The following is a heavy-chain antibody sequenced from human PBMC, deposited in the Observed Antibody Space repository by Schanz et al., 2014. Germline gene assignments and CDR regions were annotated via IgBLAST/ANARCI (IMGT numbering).Heavy chain of an antibody. CDR1: GFTFNNFN. D-gene: IGHD3-3*01. CDR3: ARDLLVSHYDFWSGNDY. J-gene: IGHJ4*02. V-gene: IGHV3-21*01. CDR2: MSGSGSTA. Sequence: EVQLVESGGGLVKPGGSLRLSCAASGFTFNNFNMNWVRQTPGKGLEWVSGMSGSGSTADYADSVKGRFTISRDNSKNTLYLQMNSLRADDTAVYYCARDLLVSHYDFWSGNDYWGQGTLVTVSS.